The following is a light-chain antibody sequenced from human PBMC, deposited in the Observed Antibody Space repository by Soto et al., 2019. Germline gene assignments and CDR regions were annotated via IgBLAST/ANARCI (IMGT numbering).Light chain of an antibody. CDR2: RSN. J-gene: IGLJ3*02. Sequence: QSVLTQPPSASGTPGQRVTISCSGSNSNIGSNTVNWYQQFPAAAPKLLVYRSNLRPSGVPDRFSGSKSGTSASLGISGLQSEDESDYYCAPWDGSLNGVVFGGGTKLTVL. V-gene: IGLV1-44*01. CDR3: APWDGSLNGVV. CDR1: NSNIGSNT.